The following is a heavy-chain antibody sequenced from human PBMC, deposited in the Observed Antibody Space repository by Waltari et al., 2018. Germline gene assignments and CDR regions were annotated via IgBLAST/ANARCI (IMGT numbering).Heavy chain of an antibody. V-gene: IGHV4-39*01. D-gene: IGHD1-7*01. CDR2: LHHGGSS. Sequence: QLQLQESGPGLVNPSETLSLTCTVSGVSISTSRYYWGWIRQPPGQGLDWIGSLHHGGSSYLNPSLKSRVTISVDTSKNQVCLKLTSVTAAETAVYYCATLPIPLELWYFDHWGRGTLVTVSS. CDR1: GVSISTSRYY. CDR3: ATLPIPLELWYFDH. J-gene: IGHJ2*01.